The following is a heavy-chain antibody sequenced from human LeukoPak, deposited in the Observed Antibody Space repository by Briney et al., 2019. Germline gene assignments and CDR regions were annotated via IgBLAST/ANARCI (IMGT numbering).Heavy chain of an antibody. CDR2: IFSNDEK. Sequence: SGPTLVNPTETLTLTCTVSGFSLSNARMGVSWIRQPPGKALEWLAHIFSNDEKSYSTSLKSRLTISKDTSKSQVVLTMTNMDPVDTATYCCARIGYYYYGMDVWGQGTTVTVPS. J-gene: IGHJ6*02. CDR1: GFSLSNARMG. CDR3: ARIGYYYYGMDV. V-gene: IGHV2-26*01.